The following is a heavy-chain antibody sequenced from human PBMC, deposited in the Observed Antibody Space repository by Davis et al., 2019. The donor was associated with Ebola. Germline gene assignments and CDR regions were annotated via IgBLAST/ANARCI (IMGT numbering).Heavy chain of an antibody. Sequence: GESLKISCSASGFTFSSYSMNWVRQAPGKGLEWVSSISSSSSYIYYADSVKVRFTISRDNAKNSLYLQMNSLRAEDTAVYYCARTDYDILFYGMDVWGQGTTVTVSS. CDR1: GFTFSSYS. CDR3: ARTDYDILFYGMDV. J-gene: IGHJ6*02. V-gene: IGHV3-21*01. CDR2: ISSSSSYI. D-gene: IGHD3-9*01.